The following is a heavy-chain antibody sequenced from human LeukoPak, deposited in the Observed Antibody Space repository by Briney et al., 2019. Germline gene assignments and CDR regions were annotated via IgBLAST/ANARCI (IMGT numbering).Heavy chain of an antibody. Sequence: ASVKVSCKASGYTFTSYGISWVRQAPGQGLEWTGWISAYNGNTNYAQKLQGRVTMTTDTSTSTAYMELRSLRSDDTAVYYCARAGYCSSTSCYRDFDYWGQGTLVTVSS. CDR3: ARAGYCSSTSCYRDFDY. J-gene: IGHJ4*02. D-gene: IGHD2-2*01. CDR2: ISAYNGNT. CDR1: GYTFTSYG. V-gene: IGHV1-18*01.